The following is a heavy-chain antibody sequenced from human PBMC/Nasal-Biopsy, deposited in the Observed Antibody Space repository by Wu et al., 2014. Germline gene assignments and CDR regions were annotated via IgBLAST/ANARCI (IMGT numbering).Heavy chain of an antibody. J-gene: IGHJ4*02. CDR3: VGHRRNRGSPYFES. Sequence: TLSLTCTVSGVSINSAGYFWSWIRQRPGKGLEWIGYIFYSGSTYFSPSLKSRSFISLDTSMNHFSLELSSVTAADTATYYCVGHRRNRGSPYFESWGQGTLVSVSS. CDR2: IFYSGST. D-gene: IGHD1-14*01. CDR1: GVSINSAGYF. V-gene: IGHV4-31*03.